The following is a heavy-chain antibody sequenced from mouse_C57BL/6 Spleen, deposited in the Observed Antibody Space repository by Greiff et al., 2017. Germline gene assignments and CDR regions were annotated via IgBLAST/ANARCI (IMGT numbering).Heavy chain of an antibody. V-gene: IGHV1-39*01. CDR1: GYSFTDYN. Sequence: VQLKQSGPELVKPGASVKISCKASGYSFTDYNMNWVKQSNGKSLEWIGVITPNYGTTSYNQKFKGKATLTVDQSSSTAYRRLNSLTSEDSAVYYWARGYGSSAAWFAYWGQGTLVTVSA. CDR3: ARGYGSSAAWFAY. J-gene: IGHJ3*01. CDR2: ITPNYGTT. D-gene: IGHD1-1*01.